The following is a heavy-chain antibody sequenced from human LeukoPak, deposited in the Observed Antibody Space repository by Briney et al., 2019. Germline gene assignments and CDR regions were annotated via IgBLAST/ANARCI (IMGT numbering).Heavy chain of an antibody. V-gene: IGHV4-61*01. CDR1: GGSISSGSYY. J-gene: IGHJ4*02. Sequence: SETLSLTCTVSGGSISSGSYYWSWIRQPPGKGLEWIGYIYYSGGTNYNPSLKSRVTISVDTSKNQFSLKLSSVTAADTAVYYCATGLRWDDYVWGSYRHRGYYFDYWGQGTLVTVSS. CDR2: IYYSGGT. CDR3: ATGLRWDDYVWGSYRHRGYYFDY. D-gene: IGHD3-16*02.